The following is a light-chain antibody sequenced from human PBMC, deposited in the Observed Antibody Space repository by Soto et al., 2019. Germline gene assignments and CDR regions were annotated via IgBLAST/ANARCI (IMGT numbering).Light chain of an antibody. Sequence: DIQMTQSPSSLSASVGDRVTITCRASQGIRNDVAWYQQKPGKAPERLIYVASTLQGGVPSRFSGSGSGTEFTLTISGLQPEDFATYYCLQHNNFPRTFGQGTKVEMK. CDR2: VAS. CDR3: LQHNNFPRT. J-gene: IGKJ1*01. CDR1: QGIRND. V-gene: IGKV1-17*01.